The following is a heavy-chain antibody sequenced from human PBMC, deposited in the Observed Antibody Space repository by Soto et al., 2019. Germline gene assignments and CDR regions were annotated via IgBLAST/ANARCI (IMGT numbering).Heavy chain of an antibody. V-gene: IGHV3-9*01. D-gene: IGHD3-10*01. J-gene: IGHJ5*02. CDR2: ISWHGGSI. CDR3: AKDMGREIRGVLKT. CDR1: GFTFDDYA. Sequence: GGSLKLSCAVSGFTFDDYAVHWVRQAPGKGLEWVSGISWHGGSIAYADSVKGRFTISRDNAKNSLFLQMYSLRPEDTAFYYCAKDMGREIRGVLKTWGQGTLVTVSS.